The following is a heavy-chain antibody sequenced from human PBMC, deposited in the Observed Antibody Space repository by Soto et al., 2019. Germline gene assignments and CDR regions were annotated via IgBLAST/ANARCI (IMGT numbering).Heavy chain of an antibody. CDR3: ATNLGSSWLIDY. D-gene: IGHD6-13*01. V-gene: IGHV1-24*01. Sequence: GASVKVSCKVSGYTLTELSMHWVRQAPGKGLEWMGGFDPEDGETIYAQKFQGRVTMTEDTSTDTAYMELSSLRSEDTAVYYCATNLGSSWLIDYWGQGTLVTVSS. J-gene: IGHJ4*02. CDR2: FDPEDGET. CDR1: GYTLTELS.